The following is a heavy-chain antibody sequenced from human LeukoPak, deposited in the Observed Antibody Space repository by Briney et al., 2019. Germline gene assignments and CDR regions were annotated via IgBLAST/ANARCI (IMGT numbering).Heavy chain of an antibody. D-gene: IGHD3-22*01. CDR2: INHSGST. V-gene: IGHV4-34*01. Sequence: SETLSLTCAVYGGPFSGYYWSWIRQPPGKGLEWIGEINHSGSTNYNPSLKSRVTISVDMSKNQFSLKLNSVTAADTAVYYCARARGDYYDSSGYYSAFDYWGQGTLVTVSS. CDR3: ARARGDYYDSSGYYSAFDY. J-gene: IGHJ4*02. CDR1: GGPFSGYY.